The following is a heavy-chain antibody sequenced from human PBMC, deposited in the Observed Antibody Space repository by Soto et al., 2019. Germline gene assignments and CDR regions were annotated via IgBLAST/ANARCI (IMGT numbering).Heavy chain of an antibody. D-gene: IGHD6-19*01. CDR2: IYYSGST. Sequence: SETLSLTCTVSGGSISSSSYYWGWIRQPPGKGLEWIGSIYYSGSTYYNPSLKSRVTISVDTSKNQFSLKLSSVTAADTAVYYCARSVDSSGWFAYWGQGTLVTVSS. J-gene: IGHJ4*02. CDR1: GGSISSSSYY. V-gene: IGHV4-39*01. CDR3: ARSVDSSGWFAY.